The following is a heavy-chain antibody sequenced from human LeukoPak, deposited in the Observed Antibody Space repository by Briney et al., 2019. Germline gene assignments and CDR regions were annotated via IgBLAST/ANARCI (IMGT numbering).Heavy chain of an antibody. CDR2: ISGSGGST. CDR3: AKLLGSGSYYYYYYYGMDV. CDR1: GFTFGSYA. V-gene: IGHV3-23*01. Sequence: GGSLRLSCAASGFTFGSYAMSWVRQAPGKGLEWVSAISGSGGSTYYADSVKGRFTISRDNSKNTLYLQMNSLRAEDTDVYYCAKLLGSGSYYYYYYYGMDVWGKGTTVTVSS. D-gene: IGHD3-10*01. J-gene: IGHJ6*04.